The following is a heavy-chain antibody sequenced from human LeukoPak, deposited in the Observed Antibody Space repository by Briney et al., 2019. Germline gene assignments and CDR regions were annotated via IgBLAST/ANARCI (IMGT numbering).Heavy chain of an antibody. CDR3: ARLRRNSDRSDFFYYYDH. Sequence: GGSLRLSCKASGFTVSNSYMNWVRQAPGKGLEWVASVNTVSSYIYYADSMRGRFTISRDNAKNSLFLQMNSLRAEDTAVYYCARLRRNSDRSDFFYYYDHWGQGTLVTVSS. CDR1: GFTVSNSY. D-gene: IGHD3-22*01. CDR2: VNTVSSYI. J-gene: IGHJ4*02. V-gene: IGHV3-21*01.